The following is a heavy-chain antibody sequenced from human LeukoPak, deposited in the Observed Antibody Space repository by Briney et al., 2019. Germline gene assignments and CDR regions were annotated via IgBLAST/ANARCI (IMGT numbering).Heavy chain of an antibody. V-gene: IGHV3-23*01. CDR1: GFTFSSYA. CDR3: AKEIAVAGRPLLDS. D-gene: IGHD6-19*01. CDR2: ISAGDGST. Sequence: GGSLRLSCAASGFTFSSYAMSWVRQAPGKGPEWVSGISAGDGSTWYGDSGKGRFTISRDISKNTLYQQMNSLRADDTAVYYGAKEIAVAGRPLLDSWGQGTLVTVSS. J-gene: IGHJ4*02.